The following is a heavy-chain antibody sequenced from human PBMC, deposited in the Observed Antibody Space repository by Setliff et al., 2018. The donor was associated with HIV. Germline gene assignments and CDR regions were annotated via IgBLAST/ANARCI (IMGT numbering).Heavy chain of an antibody. D-gene: IGHD1-20*01. Sequence: RTSVKVSCKASGRTFSSYTISWVRQAPGHGREWMGWINPNSGGTNYAQKFQGRVTMTRDTSISTAYMELSRLRSDDTAVYYCTSSLTGTFDYWGQGTLVTVSS. CDR2: INPNSGGT. J-gene: IGHJ4*02. CDR1: GRTFSSYT. CDR3: TSSLTGTFDY. V-gene: IGHV1-2*02.